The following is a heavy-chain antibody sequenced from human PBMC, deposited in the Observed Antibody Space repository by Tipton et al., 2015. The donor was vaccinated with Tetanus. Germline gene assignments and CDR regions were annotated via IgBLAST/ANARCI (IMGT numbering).Heavy chain of an antibody. CDR2: MYYSGTT. V-gene: IGHV4-39*01. J-gene: IGHJ5*02. Sequence: TLSLTCNVSGGSISRSAHYWGWIRQSPGKGLEWIGNMYYSGTTHYNPSLKSRVTISVDTSKNQFSLHLGSVTASDTAMYYCVKRTAMTGHYNWFNPWGQGTLVTVSS. CDR3: VKRTAMTGHYNWFNP. CDR1: GGSISRSAHY. D-gene: IGHD5-18*01.